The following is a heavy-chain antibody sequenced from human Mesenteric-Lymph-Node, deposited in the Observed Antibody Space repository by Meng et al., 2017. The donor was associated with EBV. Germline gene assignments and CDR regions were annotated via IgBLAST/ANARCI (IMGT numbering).Heavy chain of an antibody. CDR2: VHHSGLT. CDR1: GGSVNSGGYS. V-gene: IGHV4-30-2*06. J-gene: IGHJ4*02. Sequence: QLQPQASGSGLVKPSQTLSLTFTVSGGSVNSGGYSWSWIRQSPEKGLEWIGYVHHSGLTYYNPSLETRVIISLERSKNQFSLKLTSVTAADTAVYYCAGGDYVNQFNYWGQGTLVTVSS. CDR3: AGGDYVNQFNY. D-gene: IGHD4-17*01.